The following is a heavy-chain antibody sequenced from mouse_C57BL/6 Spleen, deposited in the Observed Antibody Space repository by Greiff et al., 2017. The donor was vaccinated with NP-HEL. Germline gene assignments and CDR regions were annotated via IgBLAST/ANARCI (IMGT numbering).Heavy chain of an antibody. CDR2: INYDGSST. CDR1: GFTFSDYY. J-gene: IGHJ2*01. CDR3: ARVRDLLSFDY. Sequence: EVKLVESEGGLVQPGSSMKLSCTASGFTFSDYYMAWVRQVPEKGLEWVANINYDGSSTYYLDSLKSRFIISRDNAKNILYLQMSSLKSEDTATYYCARVRDLLSFDYWGQGTTLTVSS. D-gene: IGHD2-1*01. V-gene: IGHV5-16*01.